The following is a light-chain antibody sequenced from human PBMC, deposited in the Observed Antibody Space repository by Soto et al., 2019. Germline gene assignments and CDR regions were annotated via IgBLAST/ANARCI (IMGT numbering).Light chain of an antibody. Sequence: QSVLTQPPSVSAAPGQKVTISCSGSSSNIGNNYVSWYQQLPGTAPKLLIYDNNKRPSGIPDRFSGSKSGTSATLGITGLQTGDEADDYCGTWDSSLSAEVFGTGTKLTVL. V-gene: IGLV1-51*01. J-gene: IGLJ1*01. CDR2: DNN. CDR1: SSNIGNNY. CDR3: GTWDSSLSAEV.